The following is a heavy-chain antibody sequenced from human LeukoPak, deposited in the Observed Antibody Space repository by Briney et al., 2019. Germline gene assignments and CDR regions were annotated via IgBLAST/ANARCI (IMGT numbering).Heavy chain of an antibody. CDR1: GGSISSGSYY. J-gene: IGHJ4*02. D-gene: IGHD5-24*01. CDR2: IYTSGST. CDR3: ARSRDGYNFDY. V-gene: IGHV4-61*02. Sequence: SQTLSLTCTVSGGSISSGSYYWSWIRQPAGKGLEWIGRIYTSGSTNYSPSLKSRVTISVGTSKNQFSLKLSSVTAADTAVYYCARSRDGYNFDYWGQGTLVTVSS.